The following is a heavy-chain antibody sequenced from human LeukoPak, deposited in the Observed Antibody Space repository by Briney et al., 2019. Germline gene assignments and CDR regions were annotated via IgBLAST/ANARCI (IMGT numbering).Heavy chain of an antibody. CDR3: ARVKVVPAAMYDY. V-gene: IGHV4-59*01. CDR2: IYYSGST. Sequence: SETLSLTCTVSGGSISSYYWSWIRQPPGKGLEWIGYIYYSGSTNYNPSLKSRVTISVDTSKTQFSLKLSSVTAADTAVYYCARVKVVPAAMYDYWGQGTLVTVSS. J-gene: IGHJ4*02. D-gene: IGHD2-2*01. CDR1: GGSISSYY.